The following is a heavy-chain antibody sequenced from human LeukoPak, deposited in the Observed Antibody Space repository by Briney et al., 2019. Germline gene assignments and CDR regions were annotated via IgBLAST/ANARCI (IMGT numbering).Heavy chain of an antibody. D-gene: IGHD3-22*01. Sequence: HAGGPLRLSCAASGFTFSSYAMHWVRQAPGKGLEWVAVIWYDGSNRYYADPVKGRFTVSRDNSKNTLYLQMNSLRAEDTAVYYCARAKGVSTGYRPTDYWGQGTLVTVSS. V-gene: IGHV3-33*08. CDR2: IWYDGSNR. J-gene: IGHJ4*02. CDR3: ARAKGVSTGYRPTDY. CDR1: GFTFSSYA.